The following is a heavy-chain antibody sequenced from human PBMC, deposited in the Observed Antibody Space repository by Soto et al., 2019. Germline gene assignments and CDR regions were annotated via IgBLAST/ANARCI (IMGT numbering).Heavy chain of an antibody. D-gene: IGHD1-26*01. V-gene: IGHV4-61*01. CDR1: GGSVSSGSYY. Sequence: QVQLQESGPGLVKPSETLSLTCTVSGGSVSSGSYYWSWIRQPPGKGLEWIGDIYYSGSTNYNPSLKSRVTISVDTSKNQFSLKLSSVTAADTAVYYCARDVRGSYYGGYYYYSYGMDVWGQGTTVTVSS. CDR2: IYYSGST. CDR3: ARDVRGSYYGGYYYYSYGMDV. J-gene: IGHJ6*02.